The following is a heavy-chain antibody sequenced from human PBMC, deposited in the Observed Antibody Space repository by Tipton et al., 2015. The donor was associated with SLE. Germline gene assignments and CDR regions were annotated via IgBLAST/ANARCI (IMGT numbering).Heavy chain of an antibody. CDR1: GGSISSGSYY. Sequence: TLSLTCTVSGGSISSGSYYWSWIRQPAGKGLEWIGYIYYSGSTNYNPSLKSRVTISVDTSKNQFSLKLSSVTAADTAVYYCARGGYYDFWSGSYYFDYWGQGTLVTVSS. J-gene: IGHJ4*02. V-gene: IGHV4-61*10. CDR2: IYYSGST. D-gene: IGHD3-3*01. CDR3: ARGGYYDFWSGSYYFDY.